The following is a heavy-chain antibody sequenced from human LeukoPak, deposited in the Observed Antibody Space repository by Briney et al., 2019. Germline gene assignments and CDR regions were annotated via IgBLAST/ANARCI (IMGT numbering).Heavy chain of an antibody. D-gene: IGHD1-26*01. CDR2: ISAYNGNT. J-gene: IGHJ4*02. Sequence: ASVKVSCKASGYTFTSYGTSWVRQAPGQGLEWMGWISAYNGNTNYAQKLQGRVTMTTDTSTSTAYMELRSLRSDDTAVYYCARAGPYSGSYLTYGFDYWGQGTLVTVSS. V-gene: IGHV1-18*01. CDR1: GYTFTSYG. CDR3: ARAGPYSGSYLTYGFDY.